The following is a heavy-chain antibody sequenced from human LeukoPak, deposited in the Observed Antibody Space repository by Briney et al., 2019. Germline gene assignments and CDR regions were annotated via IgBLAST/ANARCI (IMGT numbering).Heavy chain of an antibody. CDR3: ARVPAGYSSSWSSGPYYYYGMDV. Sequence: NPSETLSLTCTVSGGSISSYYWSWIRQPPGKGLEWIGYIYYSGSTNYNPSLKSRVTISVDTSKNQFSLKLSSVTAADTAVYYCARVPAGYSSSWSSGPYYYYGMDVWGQGTTVTVSS. J-gene: IGHJ6*02. CDR2: IYYSGST. V-gene: IGHV4-59*01. CDR1: GGSISSYY. D-gene: IGHD6-13*01.